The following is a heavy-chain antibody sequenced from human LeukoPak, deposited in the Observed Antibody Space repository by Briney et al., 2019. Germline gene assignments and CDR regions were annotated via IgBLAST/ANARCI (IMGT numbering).Heavy chain of an antibody. J-gene: IGHJ4*02. Sequence: GGSLRLSCAASGFTFSSYAMSWVRQAPGKGLEWVSAISGSGGSTYYADSVKGWFTISRDNSKNTLYLQMNSLRAEDTAVYYCAKVMWDRSGWYDSFDYWGQGTLVTVSS. V-gene: IGHV3-23*01. CDR1: GFTFSSYA. CDR2: ISGSGGST. CDR3: AKVMWDRSGWYDSFDY. D-gene: IGHD6-19*01.